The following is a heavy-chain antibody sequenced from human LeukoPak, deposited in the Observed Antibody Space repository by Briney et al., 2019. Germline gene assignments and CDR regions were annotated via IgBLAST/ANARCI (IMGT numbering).Heavy chain of an antibody. J-gene: IGHJ4*02. CDR2: INPSGGST. V-gene: IGHV1-46*01. CDR1: GYTFTSYY. CDR3: AGAAAGTIDY. Sequence: GASVKVSCKASGYTFTSYYMHWVRQAPGQGLEWMGIINPSGGSTSYAQKFQGRVTMTRDMSTSTVYMELSRLRSDDTAVYYCAGAAAGTIDYWGQGTLVTVSS. D-gene: IGHD6-13*01.